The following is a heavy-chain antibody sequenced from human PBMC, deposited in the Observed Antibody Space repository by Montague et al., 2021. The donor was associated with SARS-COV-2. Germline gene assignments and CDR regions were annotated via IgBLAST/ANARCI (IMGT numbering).Heavy chain of an antibody. CDR1: GGSISSGSYY. CDR3: ARADYWSGYLYFDY. V-gene: IGHV4-61*02. D-gene: IGHD3-3*01. Sequence: TLSLTCTVYGGSISSGSYYWSWLRQPAGKGLEWIVRIYTSGSTNHNLSLKSRVTISVATSKYQLSLKLSSVTAADTAGYSCARADYWSGYLYFDYWGQGTLVTVSS. CDR2: IYTSGST. J-gene: IGHJ4*02.